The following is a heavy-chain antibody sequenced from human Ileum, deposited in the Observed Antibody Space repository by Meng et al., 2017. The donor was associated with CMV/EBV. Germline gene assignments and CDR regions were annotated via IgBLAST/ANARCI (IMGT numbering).Heavy chain of an antibody. D-gene: IGHD6-19*01. Sequence: ASVKVSCKASGYTFTSYGISWVRQAPGQGLEWMGWIIAYNGNTNYAQKLQGRVTMTTDTSTSTAYMELRSLRSDDSTVYYCARTAISVGDYYYSYGMDVWGQGTTVTVSS. CDR1: GYTFTSYG. V-gene: IGHV1-18*01. CDR2: IIAYNGNT. J-gene: IGHJ6*02. CDR3: ARTAISVGDYYYSYGMDV.